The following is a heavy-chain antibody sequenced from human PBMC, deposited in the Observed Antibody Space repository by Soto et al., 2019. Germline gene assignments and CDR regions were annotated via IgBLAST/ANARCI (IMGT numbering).Heavy chain of an antibody. Sequence: PGGSLRLSCAASGFTFSSYWMHWVRQAPGKGLVWVSRINSDGSSTSYADSVKGRFTISRDNAKNTLYLQMNSLRAEDTAVYYCARDQFPDYDFWSGPRYYYYGMDVWGQGTTVTVSS. J-gene: IGHJ6*02. CDR1: GFTFSSYW. V-gene: IGHV3-74*01. CDR3: ARDQFPDYDFWSGPRYYYYGMDV. CDR2: INSDGSST. D-gene: IGHD3-3*01.